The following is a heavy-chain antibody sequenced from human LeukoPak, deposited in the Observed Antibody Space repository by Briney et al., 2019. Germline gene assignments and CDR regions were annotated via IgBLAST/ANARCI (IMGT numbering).Heavy chain of an antibody. Sequence: PSETLSPTCTVSGGSISSYYWSWIRQPPGKGLEWIGYIYYSGSTNYNPSLKSRVTISVDTSKNQFSLKLSSVTAADTAVYYCARLIYGDYVDNWGQGTLVTVSS. V-gene: IGHV4-59*01. D-gene: IGHD4-17*01. J-gene: IGHJ4*02. CDR2: IYYSGST. CDR1: GGSISSYY. CDR3: ARLIYGDYVDN.